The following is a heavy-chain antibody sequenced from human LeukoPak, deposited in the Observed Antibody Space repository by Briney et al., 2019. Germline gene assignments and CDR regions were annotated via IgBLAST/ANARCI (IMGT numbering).Heavy chain of an antibody. CDR3: ASSPDAGELEPDREGYYYYMDV. CDR2: INPNSGGT. D-gene: IGHD1-1*01. V-gene: IGHV1-2*02. J-gene: IGHJ6*03. Sequence: ASVKVSCKASGYTFTGYYMHWVRQAPGQGLEWMGWINPNSGGTNYAQKFQGRVTMTRDTSISTAYMELSRLRSDDTAVYYCASSPDAGELEPDREGYYYYMDVWGKGTTVTVSS. CDR1: GYTFTGYY.